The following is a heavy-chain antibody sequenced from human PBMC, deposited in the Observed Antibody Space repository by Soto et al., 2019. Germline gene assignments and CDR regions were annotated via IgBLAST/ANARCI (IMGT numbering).Heavy chain of an antibody. CDR3: ARGEYDILTGYSYFDY. CDR1: GGSISSGGYY. Sequence: PSGTMSLSCTVSGGSISSGGYYWSWIRQHPGKGLEWIGYIYYSGSTYYNPSLKSRVTISVDTSKNQFSLKLSSVTAADTAVYYCARGEYDILTGYSYFDYWGQGTLVTVSS. D-gene: IGHD3-9*01. CDR2: IYYSGST. J-gene: IGHJ4*02. V-gene: IGHV4-31*03.